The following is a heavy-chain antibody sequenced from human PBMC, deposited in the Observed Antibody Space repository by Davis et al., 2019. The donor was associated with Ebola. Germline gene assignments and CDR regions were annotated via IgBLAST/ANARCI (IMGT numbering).Heavy chain of an antibody. CDR2: IHSGGST. D-gene: IGHD3-10*01. J-gene: IGHJ6*04. CDR3: ARDGYYGSGSYNYYYGMDV. Sequence: GESLKISCAASGFTVSSNYMSGVLLAPGQGLERVSVIHSGGSTYNADSVKGRFTISRDNTKNTLYLQMNSLRAEARAVYYCARDGYYGSGSYNYYYGMDVWGKGTTVTVSS. CDR1: GFTVSSNY. V-gene: IGHV3-53*01.